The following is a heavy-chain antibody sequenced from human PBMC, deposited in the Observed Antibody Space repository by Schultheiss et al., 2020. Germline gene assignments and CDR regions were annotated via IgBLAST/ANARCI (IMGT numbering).Heavy chain of an antibody. CDR1: GGSFSGYY. D-gene: IGHD6-19*01. J-gene: IGHJ4*02. Sequence: SQPLSLTCTVYGGSFSGYYWSWIRQPPGKGLEWIGEIYHSGNANYNPSLKGRVTMSIDKSNNKFSLKLNSVTAADTAVYSCARAMYISAWYSGFDYWGQGALVNVYS. CDR2: IYHSGNA. CDR3: ARAMYISAWYSGFDY. V-gene: IGHV4-34*01.